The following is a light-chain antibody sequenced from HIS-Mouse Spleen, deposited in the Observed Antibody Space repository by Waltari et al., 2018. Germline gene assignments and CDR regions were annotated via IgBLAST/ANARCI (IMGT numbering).Light chain of an antibody. CDR1: ALPKKY. Sequence: SYELTQPPSVSVSPGQTARITCSGDALPKKYAYWYQQKSGQAPVLVIYEDSKRPSGRPERFSGSSSGTMATLTISGAQVEDEADYYCYSTDSSGNHRVFGGGTKLTVL. V-gene: IGLV3-10*01. CDR3: YSTDSSGNHRV. CDR2: EDS. J-gene: IGLJ2*01.